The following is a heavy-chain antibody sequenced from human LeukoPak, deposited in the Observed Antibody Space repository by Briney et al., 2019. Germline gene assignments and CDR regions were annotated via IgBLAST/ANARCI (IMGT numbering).Heavy chain of an antibody. CDR1: GGSISVTTYY. J-gene: IGHJ6*02. CDR3: ANLGYYNYGMDV. V-gene: IGHV4-39*01. Sequence: SETLSLTCTVSGGSISVTTYYWGWIRQPPGKGLEWIGTIYFSGSTYYNPSLKRRVTISVDTSKNQFSLTMSSVTAADTAVYYCANLGYYNYGMDVWGQGTTVTVSS. CDR2: IYFSGST.